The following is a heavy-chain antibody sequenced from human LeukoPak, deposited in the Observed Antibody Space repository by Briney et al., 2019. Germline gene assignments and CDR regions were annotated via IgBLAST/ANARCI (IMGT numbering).Heavy chain of an antibody. D-gene: IGHD2-2*01. Sequence: PSETLSLTSAVYGGSFSGYYWSWIRQPPGKGLEWIGEINHSGSTNYNPSLKSRVTISVDTSKNQFSLKLSSVTAADTAVYYCARGRYCSSTSCWNYYYYGMDVWDKGTTVTVSS. V-gene: IGHV4-34*01. CDR1: GGSFSGYY. J-gene: IGHJ6*04. CDR3: ARGRYCSSTSCWNYYYYGMDV. CDR2: INHSGST.